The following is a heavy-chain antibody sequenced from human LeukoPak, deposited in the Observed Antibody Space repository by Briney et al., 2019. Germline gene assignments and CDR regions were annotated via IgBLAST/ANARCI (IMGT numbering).Heavy chain of an antibody. D-gene: IGHD2-2*01. Sequence: NPGGSLRLSCAASGFTFSSYSMNWVRQAPGKGLEWVSSISSSSSYIYYADSVKGRFTISRDNAKNSLYLQMNSLRAEDTAVYYCARGGGDLGYCSSTSCYYFDYWGQGTLVTVSS. V-gene: IGHV3-21*01. CDR3: ARGGGDLGYCSSTSCYYFDY. CDR2: ISSSSSYI. CDR1: GFTFSSYS. J-gene: IGHJ4*02.